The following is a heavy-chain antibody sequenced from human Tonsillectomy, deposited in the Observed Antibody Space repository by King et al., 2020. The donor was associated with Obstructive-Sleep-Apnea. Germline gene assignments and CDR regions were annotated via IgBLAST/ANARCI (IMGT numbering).Heavy chain of an antibody. Sequence: VQLVESGGGLVQPGGSLRLSCAASGFTFSSYAMSWVRQAPGKGLEWVSAISGSGGSTYYADSVKGRFTISRDNSKNTLYLQMNSLRAEDTAVYYCAKDVTVATIVGVGGVDYWGQGTLVTVSS. CDR1: GFTFSSYA. V-gene: IGHV3-23*04. J-gene: IGHJ4*02. D-gene: IGHD3-3*01. CDR2: ISGSGGST. CDR3: AKDVTVATIVGVGGVDY.